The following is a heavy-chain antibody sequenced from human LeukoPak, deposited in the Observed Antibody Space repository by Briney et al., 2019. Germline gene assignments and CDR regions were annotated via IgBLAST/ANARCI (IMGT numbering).Heavy chain of an antibody. CDR2: ISGSGGST. J-gene: IGHJ4*02. CDR1: GFTFSSYA. D-gene: IGHD6-19*01. CDR3: AKPTRGIAVAGDFDY. Sequence: GGSLRLSCAASGFTFSSYAMSWVRQAPGKGLEWVSAISGSGGSTYYADSVKGRFTISRDDSKNTLYLQMNSLRAEDTAVYYCAKPTRGIAVAGDFDYWGQGTLVTVSS. V-gene: IGHV3-23*01.